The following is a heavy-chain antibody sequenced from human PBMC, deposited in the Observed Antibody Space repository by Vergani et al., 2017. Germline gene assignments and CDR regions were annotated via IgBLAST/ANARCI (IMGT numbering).Heavy chain of an antibody. CDR2: INAGNGNT. J-gene: IGHJ5*02. Sequence: QVQLVQSGAEVKKPGASVKVSCKASGYTFTSYAMHWVRQAPGQRLEWMGWINAGNGNTKYSQKFQGRVTITRDTSASTSYMELSSLRSEDTAVYYCARDVAYYGSGPPNWFEPWGQGTLVTVSS. CDR3: ARDVAYYGSGPPNWFEP. V-gene: IGHV1-3*01. CDR1: GYTFTSYA. D-gene: IGHD3-10*01.